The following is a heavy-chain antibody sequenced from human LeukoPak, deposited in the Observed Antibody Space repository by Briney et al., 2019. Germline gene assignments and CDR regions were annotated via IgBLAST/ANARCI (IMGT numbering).Heavy chain of an antibody. CDR2: IIPIFGTA. CDR3: ARLVPAAIKDPGYYYYMDV. V-gene: IGHV1-69*01. CDR1: GGTFSSYA. J-gene: IGHJ6*03. Sequence: ASVKVSCKASGGTFSSYAISWVRQAPGQGLEWMGGIIPIFGTANYAQKFQGRVTITADESTSTAYMELSSLRSEDTAVYYCARLVPAAIKDPGYYYYMDVWGKGPRSPSP. D-gene: IGHD2-2*02.